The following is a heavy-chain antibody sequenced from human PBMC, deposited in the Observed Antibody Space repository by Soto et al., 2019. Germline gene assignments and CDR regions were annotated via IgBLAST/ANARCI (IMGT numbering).Heavy chain of an antibody. CDR3: AKDLTTVTAD. V-gene: IGHV3-9*01. CDR1: GFTFDDYA. CDR2: ISWNSGSI. Sequence: EVQLLESGGGLVQPGRSLRLSCAASGFTFDDYAMHWVRQAPGKGLEWVSGISWNSGSIGYADSVKGRFTISRDNAKNSLYLQMNSLRAEDTALYYCAKDLTTVTADWGQGTLVTVSS. J-gene: IGHJ4*02. D-gene: IGHD4-17*01.